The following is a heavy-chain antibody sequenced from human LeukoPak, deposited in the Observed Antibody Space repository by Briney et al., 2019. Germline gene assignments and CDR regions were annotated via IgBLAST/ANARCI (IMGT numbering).Heavy chain of an antibody. V-gene: IGHV3-11*01. Sequence: KPGGSLRLSCAASGFIFSDYYMSWIRQAPGKGLEWVSYISTSGTTKYYAVSVKGRFTISRDNAKNSLYLQMNGLRAEDTAVYYCARSYAHFDYWGQGTLVTVSS. CDR3: ARSYAHFDY. D-gene: IGHD3-16*01. J-gene: IGHJ4*02. CDR1: GFIFSDYY. CDR2: ISTSGTTK.